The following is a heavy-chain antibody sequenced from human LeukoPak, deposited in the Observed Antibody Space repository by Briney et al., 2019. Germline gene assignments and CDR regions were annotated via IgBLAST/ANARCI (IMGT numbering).Heavy chain of an antibody. J-gene: IGHJ3*02. D-gene: IGHD5-12*01. V-gene: IGHV4-59*08. CDR3: ARPNIYRDAFDI. CDR2: IYYSGST. Sequence: PSETLSLTCTVSGGSISSYYWSWIRQPPGKGLEWIGYIYYSGSTNYNPSLKSRVTISVDTSKNQFSLKLSSVTAADTAVYYCARPNIYRDAFDIWGQGTMVTVSS. CDR1: GGSISSYY.